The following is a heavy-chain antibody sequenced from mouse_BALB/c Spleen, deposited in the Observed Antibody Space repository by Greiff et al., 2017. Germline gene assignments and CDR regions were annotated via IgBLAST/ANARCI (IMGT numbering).Heavy chain of an antibody. CDR2: IDPANGNT. V-gene: IGHV14-3*02. D-gene: IGHD1-1*01. Sequence: VQLQQSGAELVKPGASVKLSCTASGFNIKDTYMHWVKQRPEQGLEWIGRIDPANGNTKYDPKFQGKATITADTSSNTAYLQLSSLTSEDTAVYYCARCSSYPYWYFDVWGAGTTVTVSS. J-gene: IGHJ1*01. CDR1: GFNIKDTY. CDR3: ARCSSYPYWYFDV.